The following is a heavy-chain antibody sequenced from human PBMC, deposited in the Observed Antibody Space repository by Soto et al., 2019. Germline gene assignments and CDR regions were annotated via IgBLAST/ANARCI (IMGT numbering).Heavy chain of an antibody. CDR1: GFTFGNYG. D-gene: IGHD2-2*01. CDR2: ISSDEDKK. J-gene: IGHJ4*02. V-gene: IGHV3-30*18. Sequence: TGGSLRLSCAASGFTFGNYGMHWVRQAPGKGLEWVAVISSDEDKKYYADTVKGRFTISRDNSLNTLYLQMDSLRPEDTAVYYCAKGSGNQLLRLPADSWGQGTLVTVSS. CDR3: AKGSGNQLLRLPADS.